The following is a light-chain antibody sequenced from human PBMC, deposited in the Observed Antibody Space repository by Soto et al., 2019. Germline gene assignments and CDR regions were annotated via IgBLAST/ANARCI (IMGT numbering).Light chain of an antibody. CDR3: QSYDSSLSAHYV. Sequence: QSVLTQPPSVSGAPGQRVTISCTGSSSNIGAGYDVHWYQQLPGTAPKLLIYGNSNRPSGVPDRFSGSKSGTSASLAITGLQAEDEADYYCQSYDSSLSAHYVFGTGTKLTGL. CDR2: GNS. CDR1: SSNIGAGYD. J-gene: IGLJ1*01. V-gene: IGLV1-40*01.